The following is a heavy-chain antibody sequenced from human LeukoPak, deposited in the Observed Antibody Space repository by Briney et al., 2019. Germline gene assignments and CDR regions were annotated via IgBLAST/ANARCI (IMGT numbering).Heavy chain of an antibody. J-gene: IGHJ3*02. Sequence: GGSLRLSCAASGFTFSSYGMNWVRQAPGKGLEWVSSISSSSSYIYYADSVKGRFTISRDNAKNSLYLQMNGLRAEDTAVYYCARDHYYDSSALDAFDIWGQGTMVTVSS. D-gene: IGHD3-22*01. V-gene: IGHV3-21*01. CDR2: ISSSSSYI. CDR3: ARDHYYDSSALDAFDI. CDR1: GFTFSSYG.